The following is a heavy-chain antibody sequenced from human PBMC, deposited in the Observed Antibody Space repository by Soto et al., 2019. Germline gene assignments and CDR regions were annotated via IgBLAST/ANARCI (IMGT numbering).Heavy chain of an antibody. Sequence: GGSLRLSCEASGFTFSNYAMSWVRQAPGKGLEWVSVISGSGGSTNYADSTKGRFTISRDNSMDTLYLQMNSLRAEDTAVYYCARVFYYDILTGKSYNMDVWGQGTTVPVSS. CDR3: ARVFYYDILTGKSYNMDV. CDR2: ISGSGGST. CDR1: GFTFSNYA. J-gene: IGHJ6*02. D-gene: IGHD3-9*01. V-gene: IGHV3-23*01.